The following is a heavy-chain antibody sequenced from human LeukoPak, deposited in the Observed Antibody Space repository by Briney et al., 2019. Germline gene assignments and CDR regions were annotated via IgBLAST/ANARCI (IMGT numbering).Heavy chain of an antibody. J-gene: IGHJ4*02. CDR3: ARDRPPGRGYYPVSPFDF. D-gene: IGHD3-3*01. CDR1: GYTFATYA. CDR2: INAGNGNT. Sequence: ASVKVSCKASGYTFATYAMHWVRQAPGQRLEWMGWINAGNGNTKYSQKLQGRVTMTTDTSTSTASMELRSLRSDDTAMYYCARDRPPGRGYYPVSPFDFWGQGTLVIVSS. V-gene: IGHV1-3*01.